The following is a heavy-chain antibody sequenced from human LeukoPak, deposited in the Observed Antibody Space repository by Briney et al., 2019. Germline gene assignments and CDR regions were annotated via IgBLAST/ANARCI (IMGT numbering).Heavy chain of an antibody. D-gene: IGHD2-2*01. CDR3: ARVGAYCSSSSCFDY. Sequence: ASVKVSCKASGYTFTGYYMHWVRQAPGQGLEWMGWISAYNGNTDYAQNLQDRVTMTTDTSTSTAYMELRSLRSDDTAVYYCARVGAYCSSSSCFDYWDQGTLVTVSS. CDR1: GYTFTGYY. V-gene: IGHV1-18*04. CDR2: ISAYNGNT. J-gene: IGHJ4*02.